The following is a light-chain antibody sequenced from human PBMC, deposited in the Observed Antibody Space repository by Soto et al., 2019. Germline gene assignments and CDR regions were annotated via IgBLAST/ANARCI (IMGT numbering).Light chain of an antibody. CDR3: SSYTSSSTLKV. V-gene: IGLV2-14*01. CDR2: DVS. Sequence: QSALTQPASVSGSPGQSITISCTGTSSDVGGYNYVSWYQQHPGKAPKLMIYDVSNRPSGVSNRFSGSKSGNTASLTISGLQAEDEADYYCSSYTSSSTLKVFGGGPQRAVL. CDR1: SSDVGGYNY. J-gene: IGLJ2*01.